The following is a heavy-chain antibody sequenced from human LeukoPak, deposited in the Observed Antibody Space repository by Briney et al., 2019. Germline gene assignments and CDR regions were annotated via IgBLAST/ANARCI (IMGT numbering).Heavy chain of an antibody. D-gene: IGHD3-16*01. V-gene: IGHV1-69*01. J-gene: IGHJ4*02. CDR1: GGTFSSYA. Sequence: SVKVSCEASGGTFSSYAISWVRQAPGQGLEWMGGIIPIFGTANYAQKFQGRVTITADESTSTAYMELSSLRSEDTAVYYCARGQRGLIVHEQGIFDYWGQGTLVTVSS. CDR2: IIPIFGTA. CDR3: ARGQRGLIVHEQGIFDY.